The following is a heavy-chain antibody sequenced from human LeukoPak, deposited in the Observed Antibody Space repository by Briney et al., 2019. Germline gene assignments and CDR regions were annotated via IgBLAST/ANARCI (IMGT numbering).Heavy chain of an antibody. Sequence: SETLSLTCTVSGGSISSDTYYWGWIRQPPGTGLEWIGNIYYSGSTYYNPSLKSRVTISVDTSKNQFSLKLSSVTAADTAVYYCALQIVATKGGFDYWGQGTLVTVSS. J-gene: IGHJ4*02. D-gene: IGHD5-12*01. V-gene: IGHV4-39*07. CDR2: IYYSGST. CDR3: ALQIVATKGGFDY. CDR1: GGSISSDTYY.